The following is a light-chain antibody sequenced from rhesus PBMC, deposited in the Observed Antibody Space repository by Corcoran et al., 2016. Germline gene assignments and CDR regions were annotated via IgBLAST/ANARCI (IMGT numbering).Light chain of an antibody. V-gene: IGKV1-22*01. CDR3: QQCSSRPFT. CDR2: KAS. Sequence: DIQMTQSPSSLSASVGDTVTITCRASQGIRNWLAWYQQKPGKAPKLLIYKASSLQSGVPSRFSGSGSGTDFTLPISSLQSEDFGTYYCQQCSSRPFTFGPGTKLDIK. J-gene: IGKJ3*01. CDR1: QGIRNW.